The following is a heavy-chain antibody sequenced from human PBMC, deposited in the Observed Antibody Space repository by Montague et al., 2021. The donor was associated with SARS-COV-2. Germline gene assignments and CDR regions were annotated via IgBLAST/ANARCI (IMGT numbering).Heavy chain of an antibody. V-gene: IGHV3-74*01. CDR1: GFTLSSYW. CDR3: ARAYYTGLYPFDY. J-gene: IGHJ4*02. D-gene: IGHD2-8*02. Sequence: LRLSCAASGFTLSSYWMYLFRQAPGKGLVWISRIHYDGSSTNYADSVKGRFTISRDTAKDTLYLQMNSLRAEDTAVYYCARAYYTGLYPFDYWGQGTLVTVSS. CDR2: IHYDGSST.